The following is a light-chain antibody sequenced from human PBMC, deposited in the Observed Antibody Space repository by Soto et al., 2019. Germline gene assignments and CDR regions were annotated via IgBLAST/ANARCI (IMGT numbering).Light chain of an antibody. CDR3: QQYYTTPWT. J-gene: IGKJ1*01. CDR2: WAS. CDR1: QSVLYSSNNKNY. V-gene: IGKV4-1*01. Sequence: DIVMTQSPDSLAVSLGERATINCKSSQSVLYSSNNKNYLAWYQQKPGQPPKLLISWASTRESGVPDRFSGSGSGTDFTLTISSLQAEDVAVYYCQQYYTTPWTLGQGTKVDIK.